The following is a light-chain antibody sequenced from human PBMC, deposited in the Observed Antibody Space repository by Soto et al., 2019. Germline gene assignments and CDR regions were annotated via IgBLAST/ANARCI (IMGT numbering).Light chain of an antibody. Sequence: EIVLTQSPATLSLSPGERATLSCRASQSVSSYLAWYQQKPGQTPRLLIYDASNRATGIPARFTGSGSGTDFTLTISSLEPEDFADYYCQHRISWPLNVGGGTKVELK. CDR2: DAS. V-gene: IGKV3-11*01. J-gene: IGKJ4*01. CDR3: QHRISWPLN. CDR1: QSVSSY.